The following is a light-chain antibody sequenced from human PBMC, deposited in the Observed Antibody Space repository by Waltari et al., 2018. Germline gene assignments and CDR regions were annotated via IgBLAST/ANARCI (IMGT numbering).Light chain of an antibody. CDR2: YDS. Sequence: SYVLTQPPSVSVAPGETARITCGGNNIGSKSVHLYRQKPGQAPQLVISYDSDRPSGIPERFSGSNSGDTATLTISRVEAGDEADYYCQVWDANNEPGVFGTGTEVTVL. J-gene: IGLJ1*01. V-gene: IGLV3-21*01. CDR1: NIGSKS. CDR3: QVWDANNEPGV.